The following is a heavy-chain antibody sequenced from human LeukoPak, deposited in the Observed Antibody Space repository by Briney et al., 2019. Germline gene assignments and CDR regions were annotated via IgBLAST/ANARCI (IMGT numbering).Heavy chain of an antibody. CDR3: ARDFQDSSSWDRLLY. J-gene: IGHJ4*02. Sequence: PGGSLRLSCAASGFTFSSYGMHWVRQAPGKGLEWVAFIRYDGSNKYYADSVKGRFTISRDNSKNTLYLQMNSLRAEDTAVYYRARDFQDSSSWDRLLYWGQGTLVTVSS. CDR2: IRYDGSNK. V-gene: IGHV3-30*02. D-gene: IGHD6-13*01. CDR1: GFTFSSYG.